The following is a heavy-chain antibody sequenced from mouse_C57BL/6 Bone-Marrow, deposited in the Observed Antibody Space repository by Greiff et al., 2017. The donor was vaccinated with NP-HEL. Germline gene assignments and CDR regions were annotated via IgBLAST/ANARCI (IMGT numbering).Heavy chain of an antibody. CDR2: INPYNGGT. CDR3: AYYGSLFDY. V-gene: IGHV1-19*01. Sequence: EVQLVESGPVLVKPGASVKMSCKASGYTFTDYYMNWVKQSHGKSLEWIGVINPYNGGTSYNQKFKGKATLTVDKSSSTAYMELNSLTSEDSAVYYCAYYGSLFDYWGQGTTLTVSS. J-gene: IGHJ2*01. D-gene: IGHD1-1*01. CDR1: GYTFTDYY.